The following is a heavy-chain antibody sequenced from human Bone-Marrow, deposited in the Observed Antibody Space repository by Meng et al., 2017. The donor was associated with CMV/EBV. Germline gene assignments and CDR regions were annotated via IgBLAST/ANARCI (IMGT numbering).Heavy chain of an antibody. CDR1: GFTFSSYW. CDR3: AKDVGYDFWGTYPPAHYGMDV. V-gene: IGHV3-74*01. D-gene: IGHD3-3*01. J-gene: IGHJ6*02. CDR2: INSDGSST. Sequence: GGSLRLSCAASGFTFSSYWMHWVRQAPGKGLVLVSRINSDGSSTSYAGSVRGRFTISRDNSKKTLYLQMNSLRAEDTAVYYCAKDVGYDFWGTYPPAHYGMDVWGQGTTVTVSS.